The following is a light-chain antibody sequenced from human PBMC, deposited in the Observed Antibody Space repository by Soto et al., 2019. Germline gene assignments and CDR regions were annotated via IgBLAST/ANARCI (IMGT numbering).Light chain of an antibody. CDR1: QSISIY. CDR3: QQSYNTPRA. CDR2: AAS. Sequence: DIQMTQSPSSLSASVGDRVTITCRASQSISIYLNWYQQKPGKAPKLLIYAASSLQSGVPSRFSGSGAGTDFTLTISSLQPEDSATYYCQQSYNTPRALGQGTNLEI. V-gene: IGKV1-39*01. J-gene: IGKJ2*01.